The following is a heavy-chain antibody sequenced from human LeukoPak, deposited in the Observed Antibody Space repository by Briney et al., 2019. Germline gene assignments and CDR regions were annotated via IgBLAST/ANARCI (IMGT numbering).Heavy chain of an antibody. CDR1: GFTFSSYA. CDR3: ARVGFTMKYYFDY. CDR2: ISYDGSNK. D-gene: IGHD3-22*01. J-gene: IGHJ4*02. Sequence: PGGSLRLSCAASGFTFSSYAMHWVRQAPGKGLEWMAVISYDGSNKYYADSVKGRFTISRDNAKNSLYLQMNSLRDEDTAVYYCARVGFTMKYYFDYWGQGTLVTVSS. V-gene: IGHV3-30*04.